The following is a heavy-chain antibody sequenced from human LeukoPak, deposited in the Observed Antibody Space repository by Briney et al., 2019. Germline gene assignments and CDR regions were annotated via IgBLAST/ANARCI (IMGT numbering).Heavy chain of an antibody. J-gene: IGHJ5*02. CDR3: ARDALDIVATAGGNWFDP. CDR1: GYTFTSYD. Sequence: ASVKVSCKASGYTFTSYDINWVRQATGQGLEWMGWMNPISGNTGHAQKFQGRVTMTRDTSISTAYMELRSLRFDDTAVYYCARDALDIVATAGGNWFDPWGQGTLVTVSS. D-gene: IGHD5-12*01. V-gene: IGHV1-8*01. CDR2: MNPISGNT.